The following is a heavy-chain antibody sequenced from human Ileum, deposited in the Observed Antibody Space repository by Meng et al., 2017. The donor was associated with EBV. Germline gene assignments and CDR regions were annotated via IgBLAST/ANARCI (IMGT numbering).Heavy chain of an antibody. J-gene: IGHJ4*02. CDR2: IHHTEST. Sequence: QVQLQESGPGLVKRSGTLSLPCAASRVSISSSNWSSWVRQAPGKGLEWIGEIHHTESTNYNPSLKSRVTIAGDKSKNQFSLKLSSVTAADTAVYYCARESYSDSSGYYSLDYWGQGSLVTVSS. V-gene: IGHV4-4*02. CDR3: ARESYSDSSGYYSLDY. D-gene: IGHD3-22*01. CDR1: RVSISSSNW.